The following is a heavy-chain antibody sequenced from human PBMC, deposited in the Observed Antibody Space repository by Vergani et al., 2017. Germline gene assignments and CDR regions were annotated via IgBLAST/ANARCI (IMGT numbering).Heavy chain of an antibody. J-gene: IGHJ6*02. CDR3: ARRGPADCSGGSCYYYYGMDV. D-gene: IGHD2-15*01. CDR2: INPSGGST. CDR1: GYTFTSYY. Sequence: QVELVQSGAEVKKPGASVKVSCKASGYTFTSYYMHWVRQAPGQGLEWMGIINPSGGSTSYAQKFQGRVTMTRDTSTSTVYMELSSLRSEDTAVYYCARRGPADCSGGSCYYYYGMDVWGQGTMVTVSS. V-gene: IGHV1-46*01.